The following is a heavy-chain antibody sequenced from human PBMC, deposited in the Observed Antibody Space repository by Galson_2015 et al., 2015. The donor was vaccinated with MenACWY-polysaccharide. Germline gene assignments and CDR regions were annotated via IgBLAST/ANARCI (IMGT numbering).Heavy chain of an antibody. V-gene: IGHV3-48*02. CDR1: GFSFSTYP. CDR3: ARDRPDYDVLTGSFEY. D-gene: IGHD3-9*01. J-gene: IGHJ4*02. Sequence: SMRLSCAASGFSFSTYPLNWVRQAPGKGLEWLSHIGRSGSPIYYADSVKGRFTISRDNDKNSLYLQMNSLRDEDTAVYYCARDRPDYDVLTGSFEYWGQGTLVTVSS. CDR2: IGRSGSPI.